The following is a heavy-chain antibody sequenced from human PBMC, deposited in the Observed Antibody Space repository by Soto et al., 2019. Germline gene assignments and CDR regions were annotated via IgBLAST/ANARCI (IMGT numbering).Heavy chain of an antibody. J-gene: IGHJ5*01. D-gene: IGHD1-1*01. CDR3: AKFRSTNWPYNWFDS. Sequence: GGSLRLSCAASGFTFSSYALTWVRQAPGKGLEWVSGISGSGGDTYYADSVKGRFTISRDNSKNTLSLQMNSLRAEDTAIYYCAKFRSTNWPYNWFDSWGQGTLVTVSS. V-gene: IGHV3-23*01. CDR1: GFTFSSYA. CDR2: ISGSGGDT.